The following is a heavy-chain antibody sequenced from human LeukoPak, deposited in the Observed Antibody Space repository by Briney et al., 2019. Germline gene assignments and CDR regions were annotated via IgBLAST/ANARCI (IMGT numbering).Heavy chain of an antibody. Sequence: ASVKVSCKASGYTFTSYGIRWVRQAPGQGLEWMGWISAYNGNTNYAQKLQGRVTMTTDTSTSTAYMELRSLRSDDTAVYYCARDSPPDVLRYFDWLSLGKYYFDYWGQGTLVTVSS. D-gene: IGHD3-9*01. CDR2: ISAYNGNT. CDR3: ARDSPPDVLRYFDWLSLGKYYFDY. CDR1: GYTFTSYG. J-gene: IGHJ4*02. V-gene: IGHV1-18*01.